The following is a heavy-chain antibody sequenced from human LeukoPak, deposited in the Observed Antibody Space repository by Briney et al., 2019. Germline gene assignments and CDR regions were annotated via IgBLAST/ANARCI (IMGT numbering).Heavy chain of an antibody. CDR1: GFTFDDYA. CDR3: AKTPSLGWLRWGAFDY. Sequence: GGSLRLSCAASGFTFDDYAMHWVRQAPGKGLEWVSGISWNSGSIGYADSVKGRFTISRDNAKNSLYLQTNSLRAEDTALYYCAKTPSLGWLRWGAFDYWGQGTLVTVSS. V-gene: IGHV3-9*01. D-gene: IGHD5-12*01. CDR2: ISWNSGSI. J-gene: IGHJ4*02.